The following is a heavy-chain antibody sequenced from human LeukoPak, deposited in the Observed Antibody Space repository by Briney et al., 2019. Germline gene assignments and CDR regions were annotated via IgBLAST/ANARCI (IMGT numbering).Heavy chain of an antibody. CDR3: ARGNLYYYDSSGYHYYFDY. Sequence: SETLSLTCTVSGGSMSPYHWGWIRQPPGKGLEWTGYIYYSGSTNYNPSLNSRVTMSVDTSKNQFSLKLSSVTAADTAVYYCARGNLYYYDSSGYHYYFDYWGQGTLVTVSS. CDR2: IYYSGST. V-gene: IGHV4-59*08. CDR1: GGSMSPYH. J-gene: IGHJ4*02. D-gene: IGHD3-22*01.